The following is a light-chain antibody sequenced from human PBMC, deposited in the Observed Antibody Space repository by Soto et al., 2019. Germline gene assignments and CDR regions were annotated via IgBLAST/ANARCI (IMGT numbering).Light chain of an antibody. J-gene: IGKJ1*01. Sequence: DIQMTQSPSTLSASVGYRFTITCRASQAIRNDVGWYQQKPGKDPKRLIYVASRLESGVPSRFSGSGFGTEFTLTISSLQPDDFATYYCHQYQSYSFGQGTTVDIK. CDR1: QAIRND. CDR3: HQYQSYS. V-gene: IGKV1-17*01. CDR2: VAS.